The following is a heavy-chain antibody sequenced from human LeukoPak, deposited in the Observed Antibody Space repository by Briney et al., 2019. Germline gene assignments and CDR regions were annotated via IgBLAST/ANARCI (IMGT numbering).Heavy chain of an antibody. CDR2: IYSGATT. V-gene: IGHV3-66*02. J-gene: IGHJ4*02. CDR1: GFTVSGSL. Sequence: PGGSLRLSCTASGFTVSGSLMMWVRQTPGKGLEWVSVIYSGATTYYADSVKGRFTLFRVNSNNTLYLQMNRLTPEDTAVYYCAKDNIVVVVADTPSNYYFDYWGQGTLVTVSS. CDR3: AKDNIVVVVADTPSNYYFDY. D-gene: IGHD2-15*01.